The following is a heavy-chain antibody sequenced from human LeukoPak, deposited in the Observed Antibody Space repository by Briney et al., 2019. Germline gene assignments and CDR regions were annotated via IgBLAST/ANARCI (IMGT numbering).Heavy chain of an antibody. J-gene: IGHJ3*02. CDR1: GYTFTGNY. V-gene: IGHV1-2*02. Sequence: ASVKVSCKASGYTFTGNYIHWVRQAPGQGLEWVGWINPNNGGTYYGQTFQGRVTMTRDTSIRAAYMDLSSLRSEDTAVYYCAREGINRVRGVPFDIWGQGTMVTVSS. CDR3: AREGINRVRGVPFDI. D-gene: IGHD3-10*01. CDR2: INPNNGGT.